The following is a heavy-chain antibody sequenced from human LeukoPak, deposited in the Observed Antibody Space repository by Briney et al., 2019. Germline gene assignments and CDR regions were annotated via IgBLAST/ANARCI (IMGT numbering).Heavy chain of an antibody. V-gene: IGHV3-53*01. CDR1: GFTVSSNY. J-gene: IGHJ6*02. CDR2: IYSGGST. CDR3: ARDRVNYYYGMDV. D-gene: IGHD2-21*01. Sequence: PGGSLRLSCAASGFTVSSNYMSWVRQAPGKGLEWVSVIYSGGSTYYADPVKGRFTISRDNSKNTLYLQMNSLRAEDTAVYYCARDRVNYYYGMDVWGQGTTVTVSS.